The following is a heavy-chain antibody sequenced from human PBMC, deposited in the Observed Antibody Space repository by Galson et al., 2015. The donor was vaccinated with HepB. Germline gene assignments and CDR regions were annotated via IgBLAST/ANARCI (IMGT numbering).Heavy chain of an antibody. CDR2: INAGNGNT. CDR3: ARESPRFDSSGWSDWYFDL. V-gene: IGHV1-3*01. CDR1: GYTFTSYA. D-gene: IGHD6-19*01. J-gene: IGHJ2*01. Sequence: SVKVSCKASGYTFTSYAMHWVRQAPGQRLEWMGWINAGNGNTKYSQKFQGRVTITRDTSASTAYMELSSLRSEDTAVYYCARESPRFDSSGWSDWYFDLWGRGTLVTVSS.